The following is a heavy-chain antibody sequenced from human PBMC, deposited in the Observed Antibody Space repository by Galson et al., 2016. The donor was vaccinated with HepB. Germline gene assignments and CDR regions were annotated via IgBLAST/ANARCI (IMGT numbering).Heavy chain of an antibody. V-gene: IGHV3-33*01. J-gene: IGHJ6*02. Sequence: SLRLSCAASGFTFSNYGMHWVRQAPGKGLEWVALIWYDGSKKYYAESVKGRLTISRDNSKNTLDLQMNSLRAEDTAVYYCARDGIPSPQDIGGRLPPPYYYGMDVWGQGT. CDR2: IWYDGSKK. CDR1: GFTFSNYG. CDR3: ARDGIPSPQDIGGRLPPPYYYGMDV. D-gene: IGHD6-6*01.